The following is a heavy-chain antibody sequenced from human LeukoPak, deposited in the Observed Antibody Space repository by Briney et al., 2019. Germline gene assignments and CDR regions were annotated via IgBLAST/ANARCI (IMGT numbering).Heavy chain of an antibody. D-gene: IGHD2-15*01. Sequence: PGGSLRLSCVASGFTFSRYWMHWVRQAPGKGLVWVSHITSDESSATSADSVKGRFTISRDNAKNTLYLQMNSLRDEDTAVYYCAKVSDKVAFDYWGQGTLVTVSS. J-gene: IGHJ4*02. CDR3: AKVSDKVAFDY. CDR2: ITSDESSA. V-gene: IGHV3-74*03. CDR1: GFTFSRYW.